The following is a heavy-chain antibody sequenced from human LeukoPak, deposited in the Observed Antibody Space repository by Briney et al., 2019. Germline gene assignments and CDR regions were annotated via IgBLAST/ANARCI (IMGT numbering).Heavy chain of an antibody. CDR1: GFTFSSYN. J-gene: IGHJ4*02. CDR3: ATSPRGSAH. V-gene: IGHV3-21*05. D-gene: IGHD1-1*01. CDR2: ISSSTTYT. Sequence: GGSLRLSCAASGFTFSSYNMNWVRQAPGKGLGWVSYISSSTTYTNYADSVKGRLTISRDNAKNSLYLQMNSLRAEDTAVYYCATSPRGSAHWGQGTLVTVSS.